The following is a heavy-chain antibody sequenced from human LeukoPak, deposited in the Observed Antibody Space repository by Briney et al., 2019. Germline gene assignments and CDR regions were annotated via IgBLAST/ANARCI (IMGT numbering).Heavy chain of an antibody. CDR3: AGVEGYSYGPDYGMDV. J-gene: IGHJ6*02. V-gene: IGHV1-18*01. CDR1: GYTFTSYG. Sequence: GASVKVSCKASGYTFTSYGISGVGQAPGQGGEGMGWISAYNGNTNYAQKLQGRVTMTTDTSTSTAYMELRSLRSDDTAVYYCAGVEGYSYGPDYGMDVWGQGTTVTVYS. CDR2: ISAYNGNT. D-gene: IGHD5-18*01.